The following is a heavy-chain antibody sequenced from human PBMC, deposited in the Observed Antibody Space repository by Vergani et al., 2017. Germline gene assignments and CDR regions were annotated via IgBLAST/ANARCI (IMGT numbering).Heavy chain of an antibody. Sequence: EVQLVHSGAEVKKPGESLKISCKGSGYSFTSYWIGWVRQMPGKGLEWMGIIYPGDSDTRYSPSFQGQVTITADKSISTAYLQWRSLKASDTAMYYCVRRLDYGDYTFDYWGQGTLVTVSS. J-gene: IGHJ4*02. CDR1: GYSFTSYW. CDR3: VRRLDYGDYTFDY. CDR2: IYPGDSDT. D-gene: IGHD4-17*01. V-gene: IGHV5-51*03.